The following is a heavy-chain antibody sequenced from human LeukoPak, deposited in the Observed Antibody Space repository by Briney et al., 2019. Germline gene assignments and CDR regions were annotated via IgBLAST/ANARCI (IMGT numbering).Heavy chain of an antibody. CDR3: TRATAAAGTLDY. CDR1: GDSVSSNSAA. J-gene: IGHJ4*02. D-gene: IGHD6-13*01. Sequence: SQTLSLTCAIAGDSVSSNSAAWNCIRQSPSRGLEWLGRTYYRSKWYNDYAVSVKSRITINPDTSKNQFSLQLNSVTPEDTAVYYCTRATAAAGTLDYGGQGTLVTVSS. V-gene: IGHV6-1*01. CDR2: TYYRSKWYN.